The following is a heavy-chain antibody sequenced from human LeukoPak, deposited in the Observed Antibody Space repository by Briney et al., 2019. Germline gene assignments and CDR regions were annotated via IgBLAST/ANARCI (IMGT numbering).Heavy chain of an antibody. CDR2: VSYDGTT. CDR1: GDSVTKYY. V-gene: IGHV4-59*08. D-gene: IGHD2-21*01. CDR3: ARLDCHGDGCYNH. J-gene: IGHJ4*02. Sequence: PSETLSLTCSVSGDSVTKYYWSWIRQPPGKGLEWIGYVSYDGTTNYTPSLRSRVIIAVDTAINNISLRLTSVTAADTAVYYCARLDCHGDGCYNHWGQGTLVTVSS.